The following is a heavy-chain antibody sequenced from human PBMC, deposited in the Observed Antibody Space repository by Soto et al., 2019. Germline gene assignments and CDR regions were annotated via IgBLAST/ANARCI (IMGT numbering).Heavy chain of an antibody. CDR1: GYNFNTYW. J-gene: IGHJ4*02. Sequence: GESLKISCEGSGYNFNTYWIGWVRQMPGKGLEWMALIYPGDSDTRYSPSFEGQVALSVDRSISTAYLQWSSLKASDTAIYYCATSTVSYVDIVSSTTRGYFDHWGQGTLVTVSS. D-gene: IGHD5-12*01. CDR2: IYPGDSDT. V-gene: IGHV5-51*01. CDR3: ATSTVSYVDIVSSTTRGYFDH.